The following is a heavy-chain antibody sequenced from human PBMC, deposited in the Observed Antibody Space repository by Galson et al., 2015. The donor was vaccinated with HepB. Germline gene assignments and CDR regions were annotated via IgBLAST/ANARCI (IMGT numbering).Heavy chain of an antibody. CDR2: ISYDGSNK. V-gene: IGHV3-30*18. Sequence: SLRLSCAASGFTFSSYGMHWVRQAPGKGLEWVAVISYDGSNKYYADSVKGRFTISRDNSKNTLYLQMNSLRAEDTAVYYCAKDRYCSSTSCYGGFDYWGQGTLVTVSS. J-gene: IGHJ4*02. D-gene: IGHD2-2*01. CDR3: AKDRYCSSTSCYGGFDY. CDR1: GFTFSSYG.